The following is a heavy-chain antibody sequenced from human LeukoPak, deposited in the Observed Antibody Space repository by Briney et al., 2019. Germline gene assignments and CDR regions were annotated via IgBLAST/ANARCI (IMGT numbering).Heavy chain of an antibody. J-gene: IGHJ4*02. CDR1: GFTFSSYS. Sequence: GGSLRLSCAASGFTFSSYSMNWVRQAPGKGLEWVSSISSSSSYIYYADSVKGRFTISRDNAKNSLYLRMNSLRAEDTAVYYCARSGGGYDYLDYWGQGTLVTVSS. CDR3: ARSGGGYDYLDY. V-gene: IGHV3-21*01. CDR2: ISSSSSYI. D-gene: IGHD5-12*01.